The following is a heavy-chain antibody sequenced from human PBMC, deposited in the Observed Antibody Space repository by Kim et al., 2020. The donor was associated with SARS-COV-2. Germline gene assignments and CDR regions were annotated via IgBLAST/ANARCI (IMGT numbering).Heavy chain of an antibody. CDR3: ARGGSDTVVTPDYYYYGMDV. CDR1: GYSFTSYW. J-gene: IGHJ6*02. CDR2: IDPSDSYT. V-gene: IGHV5-10-1*01. D-gene: IGHD3-16*01. Sequence: GESLKISCKGSGYSFTSYWISWVRQMPGKGLEWMGRIDPSDSYTNYSPSFQGHVTISADKSISTAYLQWSSLKASDTAMYYCARGGSDTVVTPDYYYYGMDVWGQGTTVTVS.